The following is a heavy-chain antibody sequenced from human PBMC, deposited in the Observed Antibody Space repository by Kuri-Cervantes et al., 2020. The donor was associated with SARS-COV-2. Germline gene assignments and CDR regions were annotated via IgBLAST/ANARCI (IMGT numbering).Heavy chain of an antibody. D-gene: IGHD2-8*01. Sequence: SLKFSCAASGFTFDDYAMHWVRQAPGKGLEWVSGISWNSGSIGYADSVKGRFTISRDNAKNSLYLQMNSLRAEDTALYYCARDYPPTGCMLCVEGAFDIWGQGTMVTVSS. V-gene: IGHV3-9*01. J-gene: IGHJ3*02. CDR2: ISWNSGSI. CDR3: ARDYPPTGCMLCVEGAFDI. CDR1: GFTFDDYA.